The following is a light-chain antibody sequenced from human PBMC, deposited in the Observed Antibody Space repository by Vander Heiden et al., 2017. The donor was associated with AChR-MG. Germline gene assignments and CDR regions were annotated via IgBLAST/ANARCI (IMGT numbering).Light chain of an antibody. CDR1: SGSIASKY. V-gene: IGLV6-57*03. J-gene: IGLJ7*01. Sequence: NFMLTQPPPVSRFPGTPVTISCTRSSGSIASKYVQWYQQRPGRAPTTVIYDDKQRPSGVPDRFSGSIDSSSNSASLTISGLKTEDEADYYCQSFDSSNHAVCGGGTQLTVL. CDR2: DDK. CDR3: QSFDSSNHAV.